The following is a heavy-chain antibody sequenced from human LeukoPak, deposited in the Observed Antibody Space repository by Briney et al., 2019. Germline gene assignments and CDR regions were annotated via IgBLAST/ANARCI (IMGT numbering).Heavy chain of an antibody. J-gene: IGHJ4*02. Sequence: SGPTLVNPTQTLTLTRTFSGFSLNTRGVGVGWIRQPPGRALEWLALIYWDDDRRYSSSLKSRLTITKDTSKNQVVLTMTNMDPVDTATYFCAHRKNYYDSSVFDNWGQGTLVTVSS. D-gene: IGHD3-22*01. CDR3: AHRKNYYDSSVFDN. CDR1: GFSLNTRGVG. V-gene: IGHV2-5*02. CDR2: IYWDDDR.